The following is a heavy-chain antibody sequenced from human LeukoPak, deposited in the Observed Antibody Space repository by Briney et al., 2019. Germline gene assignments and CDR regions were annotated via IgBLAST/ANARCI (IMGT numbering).Heavy chain of an antibody. CDR3: AAVPDGSGFDAFDI. CDR2: IVVGSGNT. CDR1: GFTFTSSA. V-gene: IGHV1-58*02. Sequence: SVKVSCKASGFTFTSSAMQWVRQARGQRLEWIGWIVVGSGNTNYAQKFQERVTITRDMSTSTAYMELSSLRSEDTAVYYCAAVPDGSGFDAFDIWGQGTLVTVSS. D-gene: IGHD3-10*01. J-gene: IGHJ3*02.